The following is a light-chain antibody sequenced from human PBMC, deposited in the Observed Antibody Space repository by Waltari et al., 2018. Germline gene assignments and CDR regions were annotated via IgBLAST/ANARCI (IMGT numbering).Light chain of an antibody. Sequence: AIRITQSPSSLSSSPGDRVTIPCRASQGISSYLAWYQQKPGKAPKLLIYAASTLQSGVPSRFSGSGSGTDFTLTISCLQSEDFATYYCQQYYSYPRTFGQGTKVEIK. CDR3: QQYYSYPRT. CDR1: QGISSY. J-gene: IGKJ1*01. V-gene: IGKV1-8*01. CDR2: AAS.